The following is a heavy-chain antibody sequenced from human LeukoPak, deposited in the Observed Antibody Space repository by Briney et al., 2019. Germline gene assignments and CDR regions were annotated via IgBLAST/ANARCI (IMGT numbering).Heavy chain of an antibody. D-gene: IGHD2-2*01. CDR2: IKRDGSEK. CDR1: SYTFSDAW. Sequence: GGSLRLSCAASSYTFSDAWMSWVRQAPGKGLEWVANIKRDGSEKYYVDSVKGRFTISRDNAENSLFLQMNSLRADDTAVYYCARGPAAPDLWGQGTLVTVSS. V-gene: IGHV3-7*03. CDR3: ARGPAAPDL. J-gene: IGHJ5*02.